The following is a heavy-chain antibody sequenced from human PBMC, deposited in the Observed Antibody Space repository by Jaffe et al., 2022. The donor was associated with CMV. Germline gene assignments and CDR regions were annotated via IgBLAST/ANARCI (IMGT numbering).Heavy chain of an antibody. J-gene: IGHJ4*02. D-gene: IGHD3-10*01. CDR2: ISGSGGST. V-gene: IGHV3-23*01. Sequence: EVQLLESGGGLVQPGGSLRLSCAASGFTFSSYAMSWVRQAPGKGLEWVSAISGSGGSTYYADSVKGRFTISRDNSKNTLYLQMNSLRAEDTAVYYCVKGWFGELDYFDYWGQGTLVTVSS. CDR1: GFTFSSYA. CDR3: VKGWFGELDYFDY.